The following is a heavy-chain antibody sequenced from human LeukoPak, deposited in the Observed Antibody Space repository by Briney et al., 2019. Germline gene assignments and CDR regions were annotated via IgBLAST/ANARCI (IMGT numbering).Heavy chain of an antibody. Sequence: PSETLSLTCAVYGGSFSGYYWSWIRQPPGKGLEWIGEINHSGSTNYNPSLKSRVTISVDTSKNQFSLKLSSVTAADTAVYYCARGALYYDILTGSPRVRYFDLWGRGTLVTVSS. CDR3: ARGALYYDILTGSPRVRYFDL. CDR1: GGSFSGYY. CDR2: INHSGST. V-gene: IGHV4-34*01. J-gene: IGHJ2*01. D-gene: IGHD3-9*01.